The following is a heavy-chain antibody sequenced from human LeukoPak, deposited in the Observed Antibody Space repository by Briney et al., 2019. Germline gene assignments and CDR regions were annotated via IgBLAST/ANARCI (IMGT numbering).Heavy chain of an antibody. V-gene: IGHV3-30*18. D-gene: IGHD1-26*01. CDR2: ISYGGSNK. CDR1: GFTFSSYG. J-gene: IGHJ4*02. CDR3: AKDFIVGATQPLGY. Sequence: WKSLRLSCAASGFTFSSYGMHWVRQAPGKGLEWVAVISYGGSNKYSADTVNGRFTISRDNSKNTLSLQMNSLRAEDTAVYYCAKDFIVGATQPLGYWGQGTLVT.